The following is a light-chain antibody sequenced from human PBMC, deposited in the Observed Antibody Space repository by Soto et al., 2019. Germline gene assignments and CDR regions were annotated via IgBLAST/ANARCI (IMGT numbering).Light chain of an antibody. V-gene: IGKV3-15*01. J-gene: IGKJ1*01. Sequence: EIEMTQSPAILSVSPGDRATLSCRASQSISRNLAWYQQKPGQAPRLLIYGASTRATGIPARFSGSGSGTEFTLTISSLQSEDFAVYYCHQYNNWLWTFGQGTKVDIK. CDR2: GAS. CDR1: QSISRN. CDR3: HQYNNWLWT.